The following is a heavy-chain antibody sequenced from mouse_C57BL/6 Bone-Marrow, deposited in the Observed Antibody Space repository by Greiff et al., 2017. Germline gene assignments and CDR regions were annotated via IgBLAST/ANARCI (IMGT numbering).Heavy chain of an antibody. V-gene: IGHV1-81*01. Sequence: QVQLQQSGAELARPGASVKLSCKASGYTFTSYGISWVKQRTGQGLEWIGEIYPRSGNTYYNEKFKGKDTLTADKSSSTAFMELRILTSEDSAFYFCASGIYYSNSYWYFDVWGTGTTVTVSS. CDR3: ASGIYYSNSYWYFDV. CDR1: GYTFTSYG. J-gene: IGHJ1*03. CDR2: IYPRSGNT. D-gene: IGHD2-5*01.